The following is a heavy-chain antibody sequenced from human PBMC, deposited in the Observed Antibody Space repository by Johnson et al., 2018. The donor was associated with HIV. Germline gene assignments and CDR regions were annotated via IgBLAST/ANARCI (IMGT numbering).Heavy chain of an antibody. V-gene: IGHV3-30*04. J-gene: IGHJ3*02. CDR2: IKQDGSEK. D-gene: IGHD6-6*01. Sequence: QVQLVESGGGVVQPGRSLRLSCAASGFTFSSYAMHWVRQAPGKGLEWVANIKQDGSEKYYADSVKGRFTISRDNSKNTLFLQMNSLRPEDTAVYYCARDMGHRQLARDAFDIWGQGTMVTVSS. CDR3: ARDMGHRQLARDAFDI. CDR1: GFTFSSYA.